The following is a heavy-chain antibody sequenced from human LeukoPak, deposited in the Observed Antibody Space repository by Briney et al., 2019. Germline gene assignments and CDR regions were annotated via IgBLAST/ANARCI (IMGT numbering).Heavy chain of an antibody. CDR2: ISSSTSTI. Sequence: GGSLRLSCAASGFTFSSYSMNWVRQAPGKGLEWVSYISSSTSTIYYADSVKGRFTISRDNAKNSLYLQMNSLRAEDTAVYYCARPSIAVAGHDAFDIWGQGTMVTVSS. CDR1: GFTFSSYS. D-gene: IGHD6-19*01. CDR3: ARPSIAVAGHDAFDI. V-gene: IGHV3-48*04. J-gene: IGHJ3*02.